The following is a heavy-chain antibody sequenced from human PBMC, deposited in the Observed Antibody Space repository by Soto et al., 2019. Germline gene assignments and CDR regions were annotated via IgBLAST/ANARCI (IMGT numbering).Heavy chain of an antibody. CDR1: GFTFSSYA. D-gene: IGHD2-8*02. J-gene: IGHJ4*02. CDR2: ISYDGGTK. CDR3: TGEVASGY. Sequence: GGSLRLSCAASGFTFSSYAMHWVRQAPGKGLEWVAVISYDGGTKYYADSVKGRFTISRDNSRNTLFLEMNSLRGDDMAVYYCTGEVASGYWGQGTLVTVSS. V-gene: IGHV3-30-3*01.